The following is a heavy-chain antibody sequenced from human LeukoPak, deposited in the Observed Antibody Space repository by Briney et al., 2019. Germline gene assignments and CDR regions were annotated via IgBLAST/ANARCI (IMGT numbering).Heavy chain of an antibody. Sequence: PGGSLRLSCAASGFTLSRYWMSWARQAPGKGLEWVANIKQDGSEKYYVDSVKGRFTIFRDNAKNSLYLQMNSLRAEDTAVYYCARDLTRGGSCDYWGEGTLVTVSS. CDR3: ARDLTRGGSCDY. CDR2: IKQDGSEK. V-gene: IGHV3-7*01. CDR1: GFTLSRYW. D-gene: IGHD2-15*01. J-gene: IGHJ4*02.